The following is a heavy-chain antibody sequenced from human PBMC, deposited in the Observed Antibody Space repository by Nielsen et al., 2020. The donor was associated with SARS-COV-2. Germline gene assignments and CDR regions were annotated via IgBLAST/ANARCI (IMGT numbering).Heavy chain of an antibody. CDR2: IYYSGST. CDR3: ARQWRNYYYGMDV. D-gene: IGHD5-12*01. Sequence: SETMSLTCTVSGGSISSSSYYWGWIRQPPGKGLEWIGSIYYSGSTYYNPSLKSRVTISVDTSKNQFSLKLSSVTAADTAVYYCARQWRNYYYGMDVWGQGTTVTVSS. V-gene: IGHV4-39*01. J-gene: IGHJ6*02. CDR1: GGSISSSSYY.